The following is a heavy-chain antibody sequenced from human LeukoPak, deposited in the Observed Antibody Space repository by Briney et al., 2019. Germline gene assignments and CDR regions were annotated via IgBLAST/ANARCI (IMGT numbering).Heavy chain of an antibody. CDR1: GFTFSSYS. V-gene: IGHV3-48*01. D-gene: IGHD2-15*01. CDR2: ISSSSSTI. J-gene: IGHJ6*03. Sequence: GGSLRLSCAASGFTFSSYSMNWVRQAPGKGLEWVSYISSSSSTIYYADSVKGRFTISRDNAKNSLYLQMNSLRAEDTAVYYCARDSRILLAGYYYMDVWGKGTTVTVSS. CDR3: ARDSRILLAGYYYMDV.